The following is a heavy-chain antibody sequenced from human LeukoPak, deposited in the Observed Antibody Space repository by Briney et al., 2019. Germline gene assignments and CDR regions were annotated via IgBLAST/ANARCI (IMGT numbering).Heavy chain of an antibody. D-gene: IGHD3-9*01. CDR3: ARSAYDILTGYYHPYYFDY. V-gene: IGHV4-34*01. J-gene: IGHJ4*02. CDR1: GGSFSGYY. Sequence: PSETLSLTCAVYGGSFSGYYWSWIRQPPGKGLEWIGEINHSGSTNYNPSLKSRVTISVDTSKNQFSLKLSSVTAADTAVYYCARSAYDILTGYYHPYYFDYWGQGTLVTVSS. CDR2: INHSGST.